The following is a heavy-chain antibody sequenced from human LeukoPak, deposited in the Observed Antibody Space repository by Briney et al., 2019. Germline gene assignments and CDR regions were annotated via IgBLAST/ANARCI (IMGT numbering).Heavy chain of an antibody. Sequence: PGGSLRLSCAASGFTFSSYAMSWVRQAPGKGLEWVSAISGSGGSTYYADSVKGRFTISRDNSKNTLYLQMSSLRAEDTAVYYCAKDWSSGYYYDAFDIWGQGTMVTVSS. CDR1: GFTFSSYA. D-gene: IGHD3-22*01. V-gene: IGHV3-23*01. CDR3: AKDWSSGYYYDAFDI. CDR2: ISGSGGST. J-gene: IGHJ3*02.